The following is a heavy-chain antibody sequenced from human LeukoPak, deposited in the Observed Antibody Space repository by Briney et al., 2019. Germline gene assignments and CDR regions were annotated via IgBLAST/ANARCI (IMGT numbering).Heavy chain of an antibody. CDR1: GYTFTSYD. Sequence: ASVKVSCKASGYTFTSYDINWVRQATGQGLEWMGWMNPNSGNTGYAQRFQGRVTITRNTSISTAYMELSSLRSEDTAVYYCARGHIAVAGTGYWGQGTLVTVSS. J-gene: IGHJ4*02. CDR3: ARGHIAVAGTGY. D-gene: IGHD6-19*01. CDR2: MNPNSGNT. V-gene: IGHV1-8*03.